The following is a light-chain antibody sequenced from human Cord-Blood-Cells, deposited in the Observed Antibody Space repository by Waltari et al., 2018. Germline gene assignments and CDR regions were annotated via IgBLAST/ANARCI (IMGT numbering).Light chain of an antibody. CDR2: AAS. V-gene: IGKV1-39*01. J-gene: IGKJ2*01. CDR1: QSISSY. CDR3: QQSYSTPHT. Sequence: DIQMTQSPSSLSASVGDRVNITCRASQSISSYLNWYQQKPGKAPKLLIYAASSLQSGVPSRFSGSGSETDFTLTISSLQPEYFATYYCQQSYSTPHTFGQGTKLEIK.